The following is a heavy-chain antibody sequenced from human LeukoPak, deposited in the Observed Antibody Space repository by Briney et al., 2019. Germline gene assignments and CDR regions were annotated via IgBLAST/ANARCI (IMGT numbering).Heavy chain of an antibody. Sequence: GGSLRLSCVASGFTFSNYAMSWVRQAPGKGLEWVSAISGSGGSTYYADSVKGRFTISRDNSKNTLYLQMNSLRAEDTAVYYCAKDRDGILVYWGQGTLVTVSS. J-gene: IGHJ4*02. CDR3: AKDRDGILVY. CDR1: GFTFSNYA. CDR2: ISGSGGST. D-gene: IGHD2-15*01. V-gene: IGHV3-23*01.